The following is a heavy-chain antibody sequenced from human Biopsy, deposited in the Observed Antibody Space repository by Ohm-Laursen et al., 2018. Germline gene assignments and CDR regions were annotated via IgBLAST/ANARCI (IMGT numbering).Heavy chain of an antibody. J-gene: IGHJ4*02. V-gene: IGHV3-30*18. D-gene: IGHD2-8*01. Sequence: SSLRLSCAASGFTFTSYAMHWVRQAPGKGLEWVAVISYDGSGEYYADSLQGRFTISRDNSKNTLYLQMNSLRGEDTAVYYCAKCMTGGSNYYFHHCGQGTLVTVSS. CDR3: AKCMTGGSNYYFHH. CDR1: GFTFTSYA. CDR2: ISYDGSGE.